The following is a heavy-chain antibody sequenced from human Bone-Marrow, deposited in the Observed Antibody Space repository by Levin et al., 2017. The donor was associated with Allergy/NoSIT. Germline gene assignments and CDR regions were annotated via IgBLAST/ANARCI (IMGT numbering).Heavy chain of an antibody. V-gene: IGHV3-33*01. CDR2: IWYDGSNE. Sequence: GGSLRLFCATSGFTFTTYAIHWVRQAPGKGLEWVAVIWYDGSNEYYADSVRGRFTISRDNSKNTLYLQMNSLRAEDTAVYYCARDSVQVVEPAPDDNNQPSLLMDVWGQGATVIVSS. D-gene: IGHD3-22*01. J-gene: IGHJ6*02. CDR1: GFTFTTYA. CDR3: ARDSVQVVEPAPDDNNQPSLLMDV.